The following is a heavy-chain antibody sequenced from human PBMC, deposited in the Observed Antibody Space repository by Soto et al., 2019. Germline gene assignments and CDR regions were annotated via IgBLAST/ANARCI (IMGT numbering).Heavy chain of an antibody. Sequence: SETLSLTCTVSGGSISSYYWSWIRQPPGKGLEWIGYIYYSGSTNYNPSLKSRVTLSVDTSKNQFSLKLSSVTAADTAVYYCARLYSGYDTDYFDYWGQGTLVTVSS. CDR3: ARLYSGYDTDYFDY. D-gene: IGHD5-12*01. V-gene: IGHV4-59*08. J-gene: IGHJ4*02. CDR1: GGSISSYY. CDR2: IYYSGST.